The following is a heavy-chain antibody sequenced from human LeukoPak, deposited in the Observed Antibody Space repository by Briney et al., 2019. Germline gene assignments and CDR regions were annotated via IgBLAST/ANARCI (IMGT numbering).Heavy chain of an antibody. D-gene: IGHD1-26*01. Sequence: SETLSLTCTVSGGSLSSGDHYWGWIRQPPGKGLEWIGYIYYSGSTYYNPSLKSRVTISVDMSKNQFSLKLSSVTAADTAVYYCARVLVGVTGDWGQGNLGTVSS. J-gene: IGHJ4*02. CDR3: ARVLVGVTGD. V-gene: IGHV4-30-4*01. CDR2: IYYSGST. CDR1: GGSLSSGDHY.